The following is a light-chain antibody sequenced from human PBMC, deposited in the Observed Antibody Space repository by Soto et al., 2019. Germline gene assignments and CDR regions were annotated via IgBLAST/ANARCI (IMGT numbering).Light chain of an antibody. V-gene: IGLV2-14*02. Sequence: QSLLTQPASVSGSPGQSITISCTGISSDVGTYNLVSWYQQHPGKAPKLMIYEGSKRPSGISYRFSGSKSGNTASLTISGLQAEDEADYYCSSYTGSSTLEVFGSGTKLTVL. CDR1: SSDVGTYNL. J-gene: IGLJ1*01. CDR2: EGS. CDR3: SSYTGSSTLEV.